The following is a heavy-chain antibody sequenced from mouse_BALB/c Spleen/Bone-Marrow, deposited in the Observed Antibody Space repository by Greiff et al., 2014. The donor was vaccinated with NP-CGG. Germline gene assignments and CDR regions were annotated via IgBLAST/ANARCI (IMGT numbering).Heavy chain of an antibody. J-gene: IGHJ3*01. V-gene: IGHV1-54*01. CDR3: ARRITAVVPPAY. CDR2: INPGSGGT. Sequence: QVQLQQPGAELVRPGTSVKVSCKASGYAFTNYLIEWVKQRPGQGLEWIGVINPGSGGTNYNEKLKGKATLTADKSSSTAYMQLSSLTSDDSAVYFCARRITAVVPPAYWGQGTLVTVSA. CDR1: GYAFTNYL. D-gene: IGHD1-1*01.